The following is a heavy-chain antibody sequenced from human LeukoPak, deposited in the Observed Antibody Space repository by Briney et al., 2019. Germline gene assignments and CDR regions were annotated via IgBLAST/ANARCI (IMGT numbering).Heavy chain of an antibody. D-gene: IGHD3-10*01. V-gene: IGHV3-48*03. J-gene: IGHJ3*02. Sequence: GGSLRLSCAASGFIFSSYEMNWVRQAPGKGLEWVSYISSSGSIIYYADSVKGRFTISRDNAENSLYLQMNSLRAEDTAIYYCASDAGPRGAYDAFDIWGQGTMVTVSS. CDR3: ASDAGPRGAYDAFDI. CDR2: ISSSGSII. CDR1: GFIFSSYE.